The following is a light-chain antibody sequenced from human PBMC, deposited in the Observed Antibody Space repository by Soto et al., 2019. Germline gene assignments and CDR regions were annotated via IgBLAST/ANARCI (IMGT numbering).Light chain of an antibody. CDR1: QSVSNNY. Sequence: EIVLTQSPGTLSLSPGERATLSCRASQSVSNNYLAWYQQKPGQAPRLLSYGASNRATGIPDMFSGSGSGTDFTLTISTLEPEDFEVDDCQQYGSSGTFGQGTKVEIK. V-gene: IGKV3-20*01. J-gene: IGKJ1*01. CDR2: GAS. CDR3: QQYGSSGT.